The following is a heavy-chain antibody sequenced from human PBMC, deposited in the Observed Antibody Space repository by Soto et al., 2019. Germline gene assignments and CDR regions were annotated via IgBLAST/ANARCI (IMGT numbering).Heavy chain of an antibody. J-gene: IGHJ3*02. Sequence: GGSLRSSFEASGFTFSSYAMHWVRQAPGKGLEWVAVISFDGNNKYYAYSVKGRFTISRDNSNNTLYLLMNSLRAEDTALYDCEKDIHYGANTNWFDIWAQRTMETVSS. D-gene: IGHD4-17*01. V-gene: IGHV3-30-3*01. CDR2: ISFDGNNK. CDR3: EKDIHYGANTNWFDI. CDR1: GFTFSSYA.